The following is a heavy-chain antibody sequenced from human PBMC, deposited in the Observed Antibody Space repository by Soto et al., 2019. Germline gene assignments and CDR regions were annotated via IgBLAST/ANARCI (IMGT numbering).Heavy chain of an antibody. CDR3: ARDANPQLRYFDWLLLPKLGWFDP. J-gene: IGHJ5*02. D-gene: IGHD3-9*01. CDR2: ISSSGSTI. CDR1: GFTFSSYE. V-gene: IGHV3-48*03. Sequence: GGSLRLSCAASGFTFSSYEMNWVRQAPGKGLEWVSYISSSGSTIYYADSVKGRFTISRDNAKNSLYLQMNSLRAEDTAVYYCARDANPQLRYFDWLLLPKLGWFDPWGQGTLVTVSS.